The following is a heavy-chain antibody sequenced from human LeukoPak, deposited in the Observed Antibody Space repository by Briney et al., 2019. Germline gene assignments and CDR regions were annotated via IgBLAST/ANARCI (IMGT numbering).Heavy chain of an antibody. D-gene: IGHD5-12*01. J-gene: IGHJ4*02. CDR1: GFTFSRHG. Sequence: GGTLRLSCAASGFTFSRHGMNWVRQAPGKGLEWVSAISGSGGSTYYADSVKGRFTISRDNSKNTLYLQINSLRAEDTAVYYCAKGYGGYVGDFFDYWGQGTLVTVSS. V-gene: IGHV3-23*01. CDR3: AKGYGGYVGDFFDY. CDR2: ISGSGGST.